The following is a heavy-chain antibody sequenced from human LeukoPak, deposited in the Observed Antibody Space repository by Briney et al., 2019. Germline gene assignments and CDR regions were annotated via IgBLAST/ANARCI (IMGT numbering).Heavy chain of an antibody. J-gene: IGHJ5*01. CDR2: ITWNSGIN. V-gene: IGHV3-9*01. CDR1: GFGFDDYA. CDR3: AKASNSWMQLWLDF. D-gene: IGHD5-18*01. Sequence: TGGSLRLSCAASGFGFDDYAMHWVRQAPGKGLEWVSGITWNSGINAYADSVKGRFTISRDNTKNSLYLLMSSLRSEDTALYYCAKASNSWMQLWLDFWGQGTLVTVSS.